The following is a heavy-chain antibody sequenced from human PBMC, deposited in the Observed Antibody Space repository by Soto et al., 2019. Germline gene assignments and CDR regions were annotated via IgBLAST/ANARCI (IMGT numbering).Heavy chain of an antibody. CDR1: GFTFSDYW. CDR2: IKRDGSTT. Sequence: EVQLVESGGGLVQPGGSLRLSCAASGFTFSDYWMHWVRQAPGKGLEWVSRIKRDGSTTNYADSVKGRFTISRDNAKHTLYLEMNSMRVEYTADYYCARGAINYYYEYVWGKGPTVNVSS. J-gene: IGHJ6*03. CDR3: ARGAINYYYEYV. V-gene: IGHV3-74*01.